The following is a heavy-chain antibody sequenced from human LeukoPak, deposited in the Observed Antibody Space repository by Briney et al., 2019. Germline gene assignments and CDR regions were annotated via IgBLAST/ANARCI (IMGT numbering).Heavy chain of an antibody. V-gene: IGHV4-31*03. CDR2: IYYSGGT. Sequence: PSQTLSLTCTVPGGSISSGGYYWSWIRQHPGKGLEWIGYIYYSGGTYYNPSLKSRVTISVDTSKNQFSLKLSSVTAADTAVYYCAAPLWFREGYYMDVWGKGTTVTVSS. CDR1: GGSISSGGYY. J-gene: IGHJ6*03. CDR3: AAPLWFREGYYMDV. D-gene: IGHD3-10*01.